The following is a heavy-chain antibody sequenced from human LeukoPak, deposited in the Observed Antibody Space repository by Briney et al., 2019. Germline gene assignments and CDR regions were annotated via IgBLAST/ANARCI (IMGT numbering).Heavy chain of an antibody. CDR2: ISSSGSTI. Sequence: GGSLRLSCAAARFTFGGYYMSWIRQAPGKGLEWVSYISSSGSTIYYADSVKGRFTISRDNAKNSLYLQMNSLRAEDTAVYYCASQRTCTLLWFGDSLWGQGTLVTVSS. J-gene: IGHJ4*02. CDR1: RFTFGGYY. V-gene: IGHV3-11*01. CDR3: ASQRTCTLLWFGDSL. D-gene: IGHD3-10*01.